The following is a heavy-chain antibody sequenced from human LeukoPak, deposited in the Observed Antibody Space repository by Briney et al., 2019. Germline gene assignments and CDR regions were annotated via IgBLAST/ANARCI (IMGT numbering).Heavy chain of an antibody. Sequence: GGSLRLSCAASGVTFSSYSMNWVRQAPGKGLEWVSSISSSSSYIYYADSVKGRFTISRDNAKNSLYLQMNSLRAEDTAVYYCARGPSYYYDSSGYQAYFDYWGQGTLVTVSS. CDR1: GVTFSSYS. V-gene: IGHV3-21*01. D-gene: IGHD3-22*01. J-gene: IGHJ4*02. CDR2: ISSSSSYI. CDR3: ARGPSYYYDSSGYQAYFDY.